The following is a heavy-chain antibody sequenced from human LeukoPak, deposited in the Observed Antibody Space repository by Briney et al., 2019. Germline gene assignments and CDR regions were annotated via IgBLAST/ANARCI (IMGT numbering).Heavy chain of an antibody. V-gene: IGHV4-59*08. CDR2: IYYSGST. J-gene: IGHJ3*02. Sequence: SETLSLTCAVYGGSFSGYYWSWIRQPPGKGLERIGYIYYSGSTNYNASLKSRVTISVDTSKNQFSLKLSSVTAADTAVYYCATTYYDILTGPFGSAFDIWGQGTMVTVSS. CDR3: ATTYYDILTGPFGSAFDI. CDR1: GGSFSGYY. D-gene: IGHD3-9*01.